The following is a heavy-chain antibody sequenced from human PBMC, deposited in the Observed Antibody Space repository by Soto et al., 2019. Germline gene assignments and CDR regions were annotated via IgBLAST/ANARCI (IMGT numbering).Heavy chain of an antibody. V-gene: IGHV1-69*18. D-gene: IGHD4-4*01. CDR1: GGTFSSYA. CDR3: ARVVMTTVPASYYYGMDV. Sequence: QVPLVQSGAEVKKPGSSVTVSCKASGGTFSSYAISWVRQAPGQGLEWMGRIIPFIGTANYAQKFQGRVTITADESTSTAYMELTILISEDTAVYYCARVVMTTVPASYYYGMDVWGQGTTVTVSS. J-gene: IGHJ6*02. CDR2: IIPFIGTA.